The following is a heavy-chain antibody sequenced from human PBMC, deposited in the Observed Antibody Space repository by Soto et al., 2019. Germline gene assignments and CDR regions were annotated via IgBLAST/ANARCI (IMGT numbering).Heavy chain of an antibody. Sequence: PSETLSLTCTVSGVSISSYCWSWIRQPPGKGLEWIGYIYYSGSTNYNPSLKSRVTISVDTSKNQFSLKLSSVAAADTAVYYCARIEYSSSSGWFDPWGQGTLVTVSS. CDR2: IYYSGST. D-gene: IGHD6-6*01. V-gene: IGHV4-59*01. J-gene: IGHJ5*02. CDR3: ARIEYSSSSGWFDP. CDR1: GVSISSYC.